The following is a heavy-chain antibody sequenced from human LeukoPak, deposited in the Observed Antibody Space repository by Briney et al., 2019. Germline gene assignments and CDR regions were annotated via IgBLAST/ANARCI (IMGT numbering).Heavy chain of an antibody. D-gene: IGHD3-22*01. CDR3: ARVADYDSSGYYYDY. Sequence: SETLSLTCTVSGGSISSYYWSWIRQPPGKGLEWIGYIYYSGSTNYNPSLKSRVTISVDTSKNQFSPKLSSVTAADTAVYYCARVADYDSSGYYYDYWGQGTLVTVSS. CDR2: IYYSGST. CDR1: GGSISSYY. J-gene: IGHJ4*02. V-gene: IGHV4-59*01.